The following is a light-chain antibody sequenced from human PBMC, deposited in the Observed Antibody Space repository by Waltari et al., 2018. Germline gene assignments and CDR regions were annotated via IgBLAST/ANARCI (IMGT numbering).Light chain of an antibody. CDR1: SSNIGSNT. CDR3: AAWDDSLNGYV. Sequence: QSVLTQPPSASGTPGQRVTISCSGSSSNIGSNTVNWYQQLPGTAPKLLIYRHNQRPSGAPYRFSGSKSGTSASLAISGLQSEDEADYYCAAWDDSLNGYVFGTGTKVTVL. CDR2: RHN. J-gene: IGLJ1*01. V-gene: IGLV1-44*01.